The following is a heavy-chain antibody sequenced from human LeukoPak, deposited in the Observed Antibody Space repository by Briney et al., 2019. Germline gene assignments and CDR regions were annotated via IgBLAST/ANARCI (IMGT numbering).Heavy chain of an antibody. V-gene: IGHV1-2*02. CDR1: GYTFTGYY. J-gene: IGHJ5*02. CDR3: ARRMVRGTIRWFDP. CDR2: IYPNSGGT. D-gene: IGHD3-10*01. Sequence: ASVKVSCKASGYTFTGYYMHWVRQAPGQGLEWMGCIYPNSGGTNYAQKFQGRVTMTRDTSISTANMELSRLRSDDTAVYYCARRMVRGTIRWFDPWGQGTLVTVSS.